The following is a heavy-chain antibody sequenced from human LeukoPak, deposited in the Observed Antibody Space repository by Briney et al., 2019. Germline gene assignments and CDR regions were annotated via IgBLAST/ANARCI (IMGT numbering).Heavy chain of an antibody. D-gene: IGHD1-1*01. V-gene: IGHV3-7*01. J-gene: IGHJ5*01. CDR3: GRWRTTFDS. CDR2: IKPDGSDK. CDR1: GFTFSSSW. Sequence: GGSLRLSCAASGFTFSSSWTTWVRQAPGKGLEWVANIKPDGSDKYYVDSVKGRFTISRDNAKNSLYLQMNSLRAEDTAVYYCGRWRTTFDSWGQGTLVTVSS.